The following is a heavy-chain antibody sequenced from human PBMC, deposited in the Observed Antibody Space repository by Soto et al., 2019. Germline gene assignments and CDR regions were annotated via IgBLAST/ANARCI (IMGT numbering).Heavy chain of an antibody. J-gene: IGHJ4*02. D-gene: IGHD6-19*01. CDR2: IIPIFGTA. CDR1: GGTFSSYA. V-gene: IGHV1-69*13. CDR3: ASRYSSGWYGVGDY. Sequence: VASVKVSCKASGGTFSSYAISWVRQAPGQGLEWMGGIIPIFGTANYAQKFQGRVTITADESTSTAYMELSSLRSEDTAVYYCASRYSSGWYGVGDYWGQGTLVTVSS.